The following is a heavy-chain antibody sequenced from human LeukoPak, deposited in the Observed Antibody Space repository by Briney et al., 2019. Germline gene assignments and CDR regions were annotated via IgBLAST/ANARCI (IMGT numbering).Heavy chain of an antibody. D-gene: IGHD4-17*01. CDR1: GYTFTIYG. V-gene: IGHV1-18*04. J-gene: IGHJ4*02. Sequence: ASVKVSCKASGYTFTIYGIGWVRQAPGQGLEWMGWINTYNGNTNYTQRLQGRVTLTTHTSTSTAYTELRSLRSDDTAVYYCVIDYGHFPVGDYWGQGTLVTVSS. CDR2: INTYNGNT. CDR3: VIDYGHFPVGDY.